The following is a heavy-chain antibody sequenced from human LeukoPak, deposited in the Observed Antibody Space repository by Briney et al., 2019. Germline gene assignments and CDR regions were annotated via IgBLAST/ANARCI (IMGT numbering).Heavy chain of an antibody. J-gene: IGHJ4*02. V-gene: IGHV3-66*02. CDR3: ASPLGYSYGLDY. Sequence: PGGSLRLSCAASGFTVSSNYMSWVRQAPGKGLEWVSVIYSGGSTYYADSVRGRFTITRDNSKNTLYLQMNSLRAEDTAVYYCASPLGYSYGLDYWGQGTLVTVPS. D-gene: IGHD5-18*01. CDR2: IYSGGST. CDR1: GFTVSSNY.